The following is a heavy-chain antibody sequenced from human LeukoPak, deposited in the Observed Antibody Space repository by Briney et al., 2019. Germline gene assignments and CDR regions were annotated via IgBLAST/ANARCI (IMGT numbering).Heavy chain of an antibody. D-gene: IGHD2-15*01. CDR3: ARDLGPVGAAFDY. CDR1: GYTFTSYY. CDR2: INPSGGST. J-gene: IGHJ4*02. V-gene: IGHV1-46*01. Sequence: ASVKVSCKAPGYTFTSYYMHWVRQAPGQGLEWMGIINPSGGSTSYAQKFQGRVTMTRDMSTSTVYMELSSLRSEDTAVYYCARDLGPVGAAFDYWGQGTLVTVSS.